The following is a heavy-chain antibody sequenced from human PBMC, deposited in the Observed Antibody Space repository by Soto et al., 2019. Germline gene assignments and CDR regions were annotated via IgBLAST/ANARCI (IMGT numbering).Heavy chain of an antibody. D-gene: IGHD1-26*01. CDR2: LTPSGGET. J-gene: IGHJ4*02. CDR3: AKVPLIVGAWTFDD. CDR1: GFTFSTYA. Sequence: GGSLRLSCVASGFTFSTYAMSWVRQAPGKGLEWVSALTPSGGETYYADSVKGRFTISRDNSRNTLYLQMNSLRAEDTAVYYWAKVPLIVGAWTFDDWGQGTLVTVSS. V-gene: IGHV3-23*01.